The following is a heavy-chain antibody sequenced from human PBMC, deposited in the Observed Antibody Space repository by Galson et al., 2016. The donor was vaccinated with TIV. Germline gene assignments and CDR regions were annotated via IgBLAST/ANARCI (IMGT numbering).Heavy chain of an antibody. Sequence: SVKVSCKASGYTFTSYTMHWVRQAPGQRLEWMGWINVYNGNTRYSQKFRDRVTITRDTSATTAYMETYMELSRLKSDDTAVYYCAKIGQEHDAFDIWGQGTMVTVFS. CDR3: AKIGQEHDAFDI. CDR2: INVYNGNT. CDR1: GYTFTSYT. D-gene: IGHD1/OR15-1a*01. J-gene: IGHJ3*02. V-gene: IGHV1-3*01.